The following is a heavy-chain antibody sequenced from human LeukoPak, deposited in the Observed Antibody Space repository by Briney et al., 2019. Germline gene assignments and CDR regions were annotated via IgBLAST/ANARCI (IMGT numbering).Heavy chain of an antibody. V-gene: IGHV1-69*13. CDR1: GYTFTSYY. Sequence: GASVKVSCKASGYTFTSYYMHWVRQAPGQGLEWMGGIIPIFGTANYAQKFQGRVTITADESTSTAYMELSSLRSEDTAVYYCARAAGPYCSGGSCYGGFDYWGQGTLVTVSS. CDR3: ARAAGPYCSGGSCYGGFDY. J-gene: IGHJ4*02. D-gene: IGHD2-15*01. CDR2: IIPIFGTA.